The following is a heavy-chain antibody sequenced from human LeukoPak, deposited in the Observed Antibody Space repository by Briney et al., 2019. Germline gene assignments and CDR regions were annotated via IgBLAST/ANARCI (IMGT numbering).Heavy chain of an antibody. J-gene: IGHJ6*01. CDR3: AKMKGHPLPKYYMDV. CDR2: ISGTGKNT. D-gene: IGHD1-26*01. V-gene: IGHV3-23*01. Sequence: GGSLRLSCAAYGFNFSGFAMSWVGRTPGKGLKWVSGISGTGKNTLYADYVKGRFTTSRDNSKNTLYLEMNSLRAEDTAIYYCAKMKGHPLPKYYMDVWGQGTTVTVSS. CDR1: GFNFSGFA.